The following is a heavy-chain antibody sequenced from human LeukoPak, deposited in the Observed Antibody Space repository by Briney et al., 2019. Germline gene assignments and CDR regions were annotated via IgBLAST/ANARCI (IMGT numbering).Heavy chain of an antibody. D-gene: IGHD1-26*01. Sequence: SVKASCKASGGTFSSYAISWVRQAPGQGLEWMGRIIPIFGTANYAQKFQGRVTITTDESTSTAYMELSSLRSEDTAVYYCARDWARYSGSYSYDEYYFDYWGQGTLVTVSS. CDR1: GGTFSSYA. J-gene: IGHJ4*02. V-gene: IGHV1-69*05. CDR3: ARDWARYSGSYSYDEYYFDY. CDR2: IIPIFGTA.